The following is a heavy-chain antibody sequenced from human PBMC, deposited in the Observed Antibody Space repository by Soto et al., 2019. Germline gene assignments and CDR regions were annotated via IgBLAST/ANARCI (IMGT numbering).Heavy chain of an antibody. V-gene: IGHV1-2*07. Sequence: GASVKVSCKASGYTFTGYYLHWVRQAPGQGLEWMGWINPNSGGTNYAHKFQGRVTMTRDTSISTAYMELSRLRSDDTAVYYCARGRTGTTSYCDYWGQGNLVTVSS. CDR2: INPNSGGT. CDR1: GYTFTGYY. J-gene: IGHJ4*02. CDR3: ARGRTGTTSYCDY. D-gene: IGHD1-1*01.